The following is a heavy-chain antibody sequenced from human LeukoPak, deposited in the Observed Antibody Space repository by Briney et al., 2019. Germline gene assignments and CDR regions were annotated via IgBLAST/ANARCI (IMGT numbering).Heavy chain of an antibody. D-gene: IGHD6-13*01. Sequence: GSLRLSCAASGFTFSSYSMNWVRQAPGKGLEWIGYIYYSGSTNYNPSLKSRVTISVDTSKNQFSLKLSSVTAADTAVYYCARRRAAAGTFALDYWGQGTLVTVSS. CDR1: GFTFSSYS. V-gene: IGHV4-59*08. CDR3: ARRRAAAGTFALDY. J-gene: IGHJ4*02. CDR2: IYYSGST.